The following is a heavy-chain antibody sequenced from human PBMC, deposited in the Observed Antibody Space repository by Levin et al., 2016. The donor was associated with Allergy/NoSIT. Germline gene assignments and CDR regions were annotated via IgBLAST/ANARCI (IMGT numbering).Heavy chain of an antibody. Sequence: GGSLRLSCAASGFTVSSNYMSWVRQAPGKGLEWVSVIYSGGSTYYADSVKGRFTISRDNSKNTLYLQMNSLRAEDTAVYYCARDNSPYGDYPSYWYFDLWGRGTLVTVSS. D-gene: IGHD4-17*01. CDR3: ARDNSPYGDYPSYWYFDL. V-gene: IGHV3-66*01. J-gene: IGHJ2*01. CDR1: GFTVSSNY. CDR2: IYSGGST.